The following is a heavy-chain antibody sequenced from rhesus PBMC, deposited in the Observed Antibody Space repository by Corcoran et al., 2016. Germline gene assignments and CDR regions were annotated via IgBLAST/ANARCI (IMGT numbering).Heavy chain of an antibody. CDR2: IGVSSGST. D-gene: IGHD2-21*01. V-gene: IGHV4-127*01. CDR1: GSSISSGYG. J-gene: IGHJ4*01. CDR3: ARGGVVATAYVDY. Sequence: QVQLQESGPGLVKPSETLSLTCAVSGSSISSGYGWSWIRQPPGKGLVWIGFIGVSSGSTNYNPSRKSRVTISKYTSKNQFSLKLSSVTASDTAVYYCARGGVVATAYVDYWGQGVLVTVSS.